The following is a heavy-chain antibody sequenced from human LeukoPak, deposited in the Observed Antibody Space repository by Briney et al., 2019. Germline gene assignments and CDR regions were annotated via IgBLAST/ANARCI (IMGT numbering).Heavy chain of an antibody. CDR3: ARDPYTVTIGT. CDR1: GFTFSSYA. Sequence: GGSLRLSCAASGFTFSSYAMSWVRQAPGKGLEWVSRINSDERGRNYANSVEGRFTISRDNANNMLYLQMDGLRAEDTAVYYCARDPYTVTIGTWGQGTLVTVSS. D-gene: IGHD4-17*01. CDR2: INSDERGR. V-gene: IGHV3-74*01. J-gene: IGHJ4*02.